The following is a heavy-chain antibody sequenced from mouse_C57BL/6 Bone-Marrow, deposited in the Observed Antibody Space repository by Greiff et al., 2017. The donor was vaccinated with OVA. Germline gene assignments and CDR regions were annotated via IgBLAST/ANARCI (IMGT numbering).Heavy chain of an antibody. CDR1: GYTFTSYW. CDR3: ARTRSSPYWYFDV. V-gene: IGHV1-59*01. Sequence: QVQLQQPGAELVRPGTSVKLSCKASGYTFTSYWMHWVKQRPGQGLEWIGVIDPSDSYTNYNQKFKGKATLTVDTSSSTAYLQLSSLTAEDSAVYYCARTRSSPYWYFDVWGTGTTVTVSS. CDR2: IDPSDSYT. D-gene: IGHD1-1*01. J-gene: IGHJ1*03.